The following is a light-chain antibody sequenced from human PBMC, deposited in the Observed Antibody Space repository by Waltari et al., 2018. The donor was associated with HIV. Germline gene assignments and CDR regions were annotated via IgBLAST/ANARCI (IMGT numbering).Light chain of an antibody. CDR3: QSTDLRGSST. V-gene: IGLV3-25*03. Sequence: SFELTQPPSLSVSPGQTAKINCSGETFLDRPFSWYRQRPGQAPVILIYKDTERPSWIPTRVSGSRAGSTGFLTSNDVRPEDEAEYFCQSTDLRGSSTFGGGTKMTVL. J-gene: IGLJ2*01. CDR2: KDT. CDR1: TFLDRP.